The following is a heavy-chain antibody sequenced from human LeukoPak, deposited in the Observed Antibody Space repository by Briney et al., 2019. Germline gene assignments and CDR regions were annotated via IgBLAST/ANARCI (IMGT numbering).Heavy chain of an antibody. V-gene: IGHV3-48*03. J-gene: IGHJ4*02. CDR3: ARDSRGYDFWSGYSDNYYFDY. Sequence: GGSLRLSCAASGFTFSSYEMNWVRQAPGKGLEWVSYISSSGSTIYYADSVKGRFTISRDNAKNSLYLQMNSLRAEDTAVYYCARDSRGYDFWSGYSDNYYFDYWGQGTLVTVSS. CDR2: ISSSGSTI. D-gene: IGHD3-3*01. CDR1: GFTFSSYE.